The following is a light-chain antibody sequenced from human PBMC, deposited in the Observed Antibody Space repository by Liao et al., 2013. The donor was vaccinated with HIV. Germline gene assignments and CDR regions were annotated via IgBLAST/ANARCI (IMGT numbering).Light chain of an antibody. CDR1: SIGSKS. V-gene: IGLV3-21*01. CDR2: QDI. Sequence: SYVLTQSPSASVAPGRTATIFCGGDSIGSKSVHWYQQKPGQSPVLVIYQDIKRPSGIPERFSGSSSGNTATLTIVGTQAIDEADYYCQAWDRSTGVFGGGTKLTVL. CDR3: QAWDRSTGV. J-gene: IGLJ2*01.